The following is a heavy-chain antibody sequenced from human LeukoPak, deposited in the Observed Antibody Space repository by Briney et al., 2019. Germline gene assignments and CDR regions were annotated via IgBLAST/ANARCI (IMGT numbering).Heavy chain of an antibody. CDR1: GGTFSSYA. D-gene: IGHD3-10*01. J-gene: IGHJ4*02. CDR3: ARLVGPDYYGSGSPGY. Sequence: GSSVKVSCKASGGTFSSYAISWVRQAPGQGLEWMGGIIPIFGTANYAQKFQGRVTITADESTSTAYMELSSLRSEDTAVYYCARLVGPDYYGSGSPGYWGQGTLVTVSS. V-gene: IGHV1-69*01. CDR2: IIPIFGTA.